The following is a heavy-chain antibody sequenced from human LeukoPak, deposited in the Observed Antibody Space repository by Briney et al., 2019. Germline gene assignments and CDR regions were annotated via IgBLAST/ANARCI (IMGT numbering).Heavy chain of an antibody. D-gene: IGHD2-21*01. V-gene: IGHV3-33*06. Sequence: GRSLRLSCAASGFIFSSYGMHWVRQAPGKGLEWVAVIWFDGSKKYYADSVKGRITISRDDSKNTLYLQMFSLRVEDTAVYFCAKRPISGDDKSFDYWGQGTLVTVSS. CDR2: IWFDGSKK. CDR3: AKRPISGDDKSFDY. CDR1: GFIFSSYG. J-gene: IGHJ4*02.